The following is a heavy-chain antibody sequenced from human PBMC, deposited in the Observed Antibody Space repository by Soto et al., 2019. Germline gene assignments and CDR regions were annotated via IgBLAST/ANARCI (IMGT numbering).Heavy chain of an antibody. Sequence: SETLSLTCAVYGGSFSGYYWSWIRQPPGKGLEWIGEINHSGSTNYNPSLKSRVTISVDTSKNQFSLKLSSVTAADTAVYYCARSSPYYYYMDVWGKGTTVTVSS. CDR3: ARSSPYYYYMDV. CDR2: INHSGST. CDR1: GGSFSGYY. J-gene: IGHJ6*03. V-gene: IGHV4-34*01.